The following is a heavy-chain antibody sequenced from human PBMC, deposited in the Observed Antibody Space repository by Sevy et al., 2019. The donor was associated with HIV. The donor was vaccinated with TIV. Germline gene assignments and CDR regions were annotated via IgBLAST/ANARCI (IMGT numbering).Heavy chain of an antibody. CDR3: ARDSTGRPRVLDY. V-gene: IGHV4-59*01. CDR2: IYFTGNT. Sequence: SETRSLTCSVSGGSISSYFWTWVRQSPGKGLEWIGNIYFTGNTDYSPSLKGRVTLSLDTSKSQFSLTLKSVTAADAAIYFCARDSTGRPRVLDYWGQGTLVTVSS. CDR1: GGSISSYF. J-gene: IGHJ4*02. D-gene: IGHD6-6*01.